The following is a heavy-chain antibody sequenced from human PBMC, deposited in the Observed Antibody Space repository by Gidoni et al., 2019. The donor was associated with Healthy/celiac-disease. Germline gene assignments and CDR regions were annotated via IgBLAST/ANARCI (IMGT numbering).Heavy chain of an antibody. V-gene: IGHV4-31*03. CDR3: ARAPTVTTFWRLSSAFDI. Sequence: QVQLQESGPGLAKPSQTLSLTCTVAGGSISSGGYYWSWIRQHPGKGLEWIGYIYYSGSTYYNPSLKSRVTISVDTSKNQFSLKLSSVTAADTAVYYCARAPTVTTFWRLSSAFDIWGQGTMVTVSS. J-gene: IGHJ3*02. CDR2: IYYSGST. CDR1: GGSISSGGYY. D-gene: IGHD4-17*01.